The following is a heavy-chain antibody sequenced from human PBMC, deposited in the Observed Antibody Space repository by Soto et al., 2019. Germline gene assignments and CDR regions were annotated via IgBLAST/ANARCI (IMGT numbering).Heavy chain of an antibody. CDR3: ARDCHEYGDYRRYYYYGMDV. CDR1: GFTFSSYA. V-gene: IGHV3-30-3*01. D-gene: IGHD4-17*01. J-gene: IGHJ6*02. CDR2: ISYDGSNK. Sequence: GGSLSLSCAASGFTFSSYAMHWVRQAPGKGLEWVAVISYDGSNKYYADSVKGRFTISRDNSKNTLYLQMNSLRAEDTAVYYCARDCHEYGDYRRYYYYGMDVWGQGTTVTVSS.